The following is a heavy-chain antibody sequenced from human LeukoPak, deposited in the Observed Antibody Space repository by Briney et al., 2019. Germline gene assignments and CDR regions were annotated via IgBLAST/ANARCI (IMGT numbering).Heavy chain of an antibody. J-gene: IGHJ3*02. CDR3: ARGNYGDSRSTDDAFDI. CDR2: ISAYNGNT. V-gene: IGHV1-18*01. Sequence: ASVKVSCKASGYTFTSYGISWVRQAPGQGLEWMGWISAYNGNTNYAQKLQGRVTMTTDTSTSTAYMELSSLRSEDTAVYYCARGNYGDSRSTDDAFDIWGQGTMVTVSS. D-gene: IGHD4-17*01. CDR1: GYTFTSYG.